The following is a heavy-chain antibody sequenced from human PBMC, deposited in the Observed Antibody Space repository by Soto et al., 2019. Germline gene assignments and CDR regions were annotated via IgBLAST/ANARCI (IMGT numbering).Heavy chain of an antibody. CDR2: IKQDGSEK. D-gene: IGHD6-13*01. CDR1: GFTFSSYW. Sequence: EVQLVESGGGLVQPGGSLRLSCAASGFTFSSYWMSWVRQAPGKGLEWVANIKQDGSEKYYVDSVKGRFTISRDNAKNSLYLQMNSLRAEDTAGYYCEGGAKQQRVDYWGQGTLVTVSS. CDR3: EGGAKQQRVDY. J-gene: IGHJ4*02. V-gene: IGHV3-7*01.